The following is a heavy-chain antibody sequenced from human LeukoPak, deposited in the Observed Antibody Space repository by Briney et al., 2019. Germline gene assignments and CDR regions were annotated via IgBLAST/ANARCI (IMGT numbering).Heavy chain of an antibody. V-gene: IGHV3-30*04. CDR1: GFTFSSYA. J-gene: IGHJ5*02. Sequence: GRSLRLSCAASGFTFSSYAMHWVRQAPGKGLEWVAVISYDGSNKYYADSVKGRFTISRDNSKNTLYLQMNSLRAEDTAVYYCARDLDSSSWYEIWFDPWGQGTLVNVSS. D-gene: IGHD6-13*01. CDR2: ISYDGSNK. CDR3: ARDLDSSSWYEIWFDP.